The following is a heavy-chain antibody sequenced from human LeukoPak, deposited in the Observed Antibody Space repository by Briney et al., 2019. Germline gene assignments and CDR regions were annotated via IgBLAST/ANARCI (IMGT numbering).Heavy chain of an antibody. Sequence: GESLKISCKGSGYSFTSYWIGWVRQMPGKGLEWMGIIYPGDSDTRYSPSFQGQVTISADKSISTAYLQWSGLKASDTAMYYCARYYYDSSGYYHSPNYFDYWGQGTLVTVSS. CDR3: ARYYYDSSGYYHSPNYFDY. V-gene: IGHV5-51*01. J-gene: IGHJ4*02. CDR2: IYPGDSDT. CDR1: GYSFTSYW. D-gene: IGHD3-22*01.